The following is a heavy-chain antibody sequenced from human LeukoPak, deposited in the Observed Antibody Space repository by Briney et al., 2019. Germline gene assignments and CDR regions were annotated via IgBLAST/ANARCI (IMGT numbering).Heavy chain of an antibody. J-gene: IGHJ4*02. V-gene: IGHV3-30*03. CDR3: AGDSSGYPADY. CDR1: GFTFSSYG. CDR2: ISYDGSNK. D-gene: IGHD3-22*01. Sequence: GRSLRLSCAASGFTFSSYGMHWVRQAPGKGLEWVAVISYDGSNKYYADSVKGRFTISRDNSKNTLYLQMNSLRGDDTAVYHCAGDSSGYPADYWGQGTLVTVSS.